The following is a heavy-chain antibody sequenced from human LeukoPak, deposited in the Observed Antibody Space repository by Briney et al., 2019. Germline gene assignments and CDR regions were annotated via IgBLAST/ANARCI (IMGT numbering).Heavy chain of an antibody. Sequence: PGGSLRLSCAASGFTFSSYGMHWVRQAPGKGLEWVAFIQSDGNYQLYGDSVKGRFTISRDNSKNTLYLQVNSLRVEDTAVYHCAKDVVGQQWVENYWGQGTLVTVSS. CDR2: IQSDGNYQ. D-gene: IGHD6-19*01. V-gene: IGHV3-30*02. CDR1: GFTFSSYG. J-gene: IGHJ4*02. CDR3: AKDVVGQQWVENY.